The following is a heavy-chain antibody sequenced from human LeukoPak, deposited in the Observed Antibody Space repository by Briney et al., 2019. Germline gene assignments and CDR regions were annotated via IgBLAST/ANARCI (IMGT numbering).Heavy chain of an antibody. CDR3: AREGSSTWYRGIAAEYFQY. V-gene: IGHV3-74*01. D-gene: IGHD6-13*01. Sequence: GGSLRLSCAASGFTFSSYWMHWVRQPPGRGPVWVSRINTDGTITSYADSAKGRFTISRDNAKNTLYLQMNSLRAEDTAVYYCAREGSSTWYRGIAAEYFQYWGQGTLVTVSS. J-gene: IGHJ1*01. CDR1: GFTFSSYW. CDR2: INTDGTIT.